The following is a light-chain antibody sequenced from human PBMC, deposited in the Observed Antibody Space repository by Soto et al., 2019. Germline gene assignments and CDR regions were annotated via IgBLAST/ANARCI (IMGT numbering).Light chain of an antibody. J-gene: IGKJ4*01. Sequence: EIVMTQSPATLSVSPGERATLSCGASHSVSSRLAWYQQKPGQAPRLLIYGASTRATGLPARFSGSGSGTEFTLTFSSLQSEDFAVYYCQHYTNWPLTFGGGTKVEIK. CDR2: GAS. V-gene: IGKV3-15*01. CDR1: HSVSSR. CDR3: QHYTNWPLT.